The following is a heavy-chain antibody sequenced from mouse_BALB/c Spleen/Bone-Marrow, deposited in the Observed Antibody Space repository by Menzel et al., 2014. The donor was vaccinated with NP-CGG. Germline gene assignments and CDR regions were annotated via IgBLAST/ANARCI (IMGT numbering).Heavy chain of an antibody. Sequence: EVQLQQSGADLVKPGASVKLSCTASGFSIKDXYMXWVKQRPEQXXEWIGRIDPATGNTKYDPKFQGKATITADTSSNTAYLQLSSLTSEDTAVYYCSHYGNNVSYAMDYWGQGTSVAVSS. CDR2: IDPATGNT. CDR3: SHYGNNVSYAMDY. D-gene: IGHD2-1*01. CDR1: GFSIKDXY. J-gene: IGHJ4*01. V-gene: IGHV14-3*02.